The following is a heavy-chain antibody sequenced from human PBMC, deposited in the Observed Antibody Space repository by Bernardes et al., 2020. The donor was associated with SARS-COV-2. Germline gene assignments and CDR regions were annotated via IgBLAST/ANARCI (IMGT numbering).Heavy chain of an antibody. D-gene: IGHD1-1*01. CDR3: VVERCAGDF. Sequence: GGSLRPSCRVSGLSLGTFWTHWDRQDPGKRLMWVARLNPNGTIATYADSVKGRFSISRDNARNALYLQADSLRADDTASYYGVVERCAGDFWGQGTLVTVS. J-gene: IGHJ4*02. CDR2: LNPNGTIA. V-gene: IGHV3-74*01. CDR1: GLSLGTFW.